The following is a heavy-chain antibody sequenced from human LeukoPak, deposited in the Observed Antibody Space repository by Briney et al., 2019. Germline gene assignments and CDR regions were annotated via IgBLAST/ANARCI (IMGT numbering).Heavy chain of an antibody. D-gene: IGHD2-21*01. CDR1: GGSISSYY. V-gene: IGHV4-59*01. CDR2: IYYSGST. J-gene: IGHJ6*02. CDR3: ASGTTHTELWAYYYYGMDV. Sequence: SETLSLTCTVSGGSISSYYWSWIRQPPGKGLEWIGYIYYSGSTNYNPSLKSRVTISVDTSKNQFSLKLSSVTAADTAVYYCASGTTHTELWAYYYYGMDVWGQGTTVTVSS.